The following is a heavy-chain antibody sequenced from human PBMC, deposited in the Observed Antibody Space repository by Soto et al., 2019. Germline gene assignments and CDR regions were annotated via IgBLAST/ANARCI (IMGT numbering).Heavy chain of an antibody. D-gene: IGHD2-15*01. CDR1: GYTFTGYY. CDR2: INPNSGGT. J-gene: IGHJ4*02. V-gene: IGHV1-2*04. Sequence: QVQLVQSGAEVKKPGASVKVSCKASGYTFTGYYMHWVRQAPGQGLEWMGWINPNSGGTNYAQKCQGWVTMTRDTSISTTYMELSRLRSDDTAVYYCARGGYCSGGSCSTQIDYWGQGTLVTVSS. CDR3: ARGGYCSGGSCSTQIDY.